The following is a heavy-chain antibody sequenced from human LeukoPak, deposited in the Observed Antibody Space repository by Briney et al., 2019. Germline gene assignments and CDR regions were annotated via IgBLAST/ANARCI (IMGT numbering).Heavy chain of an antibody. D-gene: IGHD1-1*01. V-gene: IGHV3-7*03. CDR1: GFTFSRYW. CDR3: ASEGTAYYFDY. Sequence: GGSLRLSCAASGFTFSRYWMSWVRQAAGRGRGWVANIKQDGSEKYYVDSVKRRFTIPRDNPKNSLYLQMNSLRAEDTAVYYCASEGTAYYFDYWGQGTLVTVSS. J-gene: IGHJ4*02. CDR2: IKQDGSEK.